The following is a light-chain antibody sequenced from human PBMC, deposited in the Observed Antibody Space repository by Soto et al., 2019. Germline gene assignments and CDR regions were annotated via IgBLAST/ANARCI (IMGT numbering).Light chain of an antibody. J-gene: IGLJ3*02. CDR3: SSYTSSSTWV. Sequence: QSALTQPASVSGSPGQSITMSCTGTSSDIGRYTHVSWYQQHPGEAPKVIIYDVSDRPSGISTRFSGSKSGNTASLTISGLQAEDEGDYYCSSYTSSSTWVSGGGTKVTVL. CDR2: DVS. CDR1: SSDIGRYTH. V-gene: IGLV2-14*03.